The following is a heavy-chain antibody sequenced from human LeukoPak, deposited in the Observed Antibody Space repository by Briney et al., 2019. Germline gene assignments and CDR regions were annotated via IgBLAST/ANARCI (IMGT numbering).Heavy chain of an antibody. D-gene: IGHD1-20*01. CDR1: GGSISSYY. V-gene: IGHV4-59*01. CDR2: IYYSGST. Sequence: SATLSLTCTVSGGSISSYYWSWIRQPPVKGLEWIGYIYYSGSTNYNPSLKSRVTISVDTSKNQFSLKLSSVTAADTAVYYCARENNFYYYYGMDVWGQGTTVTVSS. CDR3: ARENNFYYYYGMDV. J-gene: IGHJ6*02.